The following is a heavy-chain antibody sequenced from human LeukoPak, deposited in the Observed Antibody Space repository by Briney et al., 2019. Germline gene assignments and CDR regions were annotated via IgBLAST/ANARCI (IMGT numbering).Heavy chain of an antibody. D-gene: IGHD3-22*01. J-gene: IGHJ4*02. CDR1: GGTFSSYA. CDR3: ARGRREYYYDSSGYYYPH. Sequence: SVKVSCKASGGTFSSYAISRVRQAPGQGLEWMGRIIPIFGTANYAQKFQGRVTITTDESTSTAYMELSSLRSEDTAVYYCARGRREYYYDSSGYYYPHWGQGTLVTVSS. CDR2: IIPIFGTA. V-gene: IGHV1-69*05.